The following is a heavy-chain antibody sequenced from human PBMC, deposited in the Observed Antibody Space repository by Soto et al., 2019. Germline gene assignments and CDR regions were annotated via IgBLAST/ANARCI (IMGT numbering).Heavy chain of an antibody. CDR3: ARQTIVGGREEGLGY. J-gene: IGHJ4*02. Sequence: QITLKESGPTLVKPTQTLTLTCTFSGFSLSTSGVGVGWIRQPPGKALEWLALIYWDDDKRYSPSLKSRLTITNDTSKNQVVLTMTNMDTVDTAPYYCARQTIVGGREEGLGYWGEGSLVTVSS. V-gene: IGHV2-5*02. CDR1: GFSLSTSGVG. D-gene: IGHD1-26*01. CDR2: IYWDDDK.